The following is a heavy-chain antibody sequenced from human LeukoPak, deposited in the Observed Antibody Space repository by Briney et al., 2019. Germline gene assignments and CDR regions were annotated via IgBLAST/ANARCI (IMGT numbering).Heavy chain of an antibody. CDR2: IRYDGSNK. Sequence: GGSLRLSCAASGFTFSSYGMHWVRQAPGKGLEWVAFIRYDGSNKYYADSVKGRFTISRDNSKNTLYLQMNSLRAEDTAVYYCAKDMGSSSSYDYYYYMDVWGKGTTVTVSS. J-gene: IGHJ6*03. V-gene: IGHV3-30*02. D-gene: IGHD6-6*01. CDR1: GFTFSSYG. CDR3: AKDMGSSSSYDYYYYMDV.